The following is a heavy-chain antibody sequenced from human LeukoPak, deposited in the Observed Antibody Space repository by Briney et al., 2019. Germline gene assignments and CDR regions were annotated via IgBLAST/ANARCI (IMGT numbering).Heavy chain of an antibody. CDR1: GGSISSGDYY. J-gene: IGHJ6*03. CDR3: ARVGFLGADYYYYMDV. Sequence: SETLSLTCTVSGGSISSGDYYWSWIRQPPGKGLEWIGYIYYSGSTYYNPSLKSRVTISVDTSKNQFSLKLSSVTAADTAVYYCARVGFLGADYYYYMDVWGKGTTVTVSS. CDR2: IYYSGST. V-gene: IGHV4-30-4*08. D-gene: IGHD3-3*01.